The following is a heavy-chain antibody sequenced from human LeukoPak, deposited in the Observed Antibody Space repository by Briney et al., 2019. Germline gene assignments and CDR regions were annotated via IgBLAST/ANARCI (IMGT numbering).Heavy chain of an antibody. D-gene: IGHD6-13*01. CDR1: GFTFRSYA. V-gene: IGHV3-23*01. CDR3: AKEVAAVGTPNFDY. Sequence: AGGPLILSCATSGFTFRSYAMSWVRQAPGKGLEWVAGVSGGDSATFYGDSVKGRFTISRDNSRNTVYLQMNSLSVEDSAIYYCAKEVAAVGTPNFDYWGQGALVTVSS. J-gene: IGHJ4*02. CDR2: VSGGDSAT.